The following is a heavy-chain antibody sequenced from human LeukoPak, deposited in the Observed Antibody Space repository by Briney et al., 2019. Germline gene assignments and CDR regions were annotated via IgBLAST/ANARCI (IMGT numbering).Heavy chain of an antibody. CDR1: GFTFSSYA. CDR3: AKGGTMIVVVTTSYFDY. V-gene: IGHV3-23*01. D-gene: IGHD3-22*01. CDR2: ISGSGGST. Sequence: PGGSLRLSCAASGFTFSSYAMSWVRQAPGKGLEWVSAISGSGGSTYYADSVKGRFTISRDNSKNTLYLQMNSLGAEDTAVYYCAKGGTMIVVVTTSYFDYWGQGTLVTVSS. J-gene: IGHJ4*02.